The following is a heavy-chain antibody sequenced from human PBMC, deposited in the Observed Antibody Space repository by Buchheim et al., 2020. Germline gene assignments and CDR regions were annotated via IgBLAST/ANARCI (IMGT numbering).Heavy chain of an antibody. CDR3: AKVTGTMGY. D-gene: IGHD1-20*01. CDR1: GFTFSSYG. V-gene: IGHV3-30*18. Sequence: QVQLVESGGGVVQPGRSLRLSCAASGFTFSSYGMHWVRQAPGKGLEWVAVISYDGSNKYYADSVKGRFTISRDNSKNTLYPQMNSLRAEDTAVYYCAKVTGTMGYWGQGTL. CDR2: ISYDGSNK. J-gene: IGHJ4*02.